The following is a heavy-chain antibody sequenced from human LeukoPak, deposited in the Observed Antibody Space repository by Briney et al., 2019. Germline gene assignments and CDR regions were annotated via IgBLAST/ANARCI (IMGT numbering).Heavy chain of an antibody. J-gene: IGHJ4*02. Sequence: PGGSLRLSCAASGFTFSSYAMSWVPQAPGKGREWVSAISGSGGSTYYADSVKGRFTISRDNSKNTLYLQMNSLRAEDTAVYYCAKDRYSSGWYGIFDYWGQGTLVTVSS. D-gene: IGHD6-19*01. CDR1: GFTFSSYA. CDR3: AKDRYSSGWYGIFDY. CDR2: ISGSGGST. V-gene: IGHV3-23*01.